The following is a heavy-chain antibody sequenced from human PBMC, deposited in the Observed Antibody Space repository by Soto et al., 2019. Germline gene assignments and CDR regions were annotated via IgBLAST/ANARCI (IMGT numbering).Heavy chain of an antibody. V-gene: IGHV4-31*03. CDR1: GGSINSGGYC. D-gene: IGHD5-18*01. J-gene: IGHJ5*02. CDR2: ISYGGST. Sequence: QVQLQESGPGLVKPSQTLSLTYTVSGGSINSGGYCWSWIRQHPGKGLDWIGCISYGGSTTYNPSLKSRVTRAVDTSKNQFSLKLTSATTADTAGYYSSRGILAWGQGALITVSS. CDR3: SRGILA.